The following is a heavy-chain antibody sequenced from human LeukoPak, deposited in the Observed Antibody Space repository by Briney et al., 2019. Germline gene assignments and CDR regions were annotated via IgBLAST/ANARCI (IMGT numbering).Heavy chain of an antibody. J-gene: IGHJ6*03. CDR1: GGTFSSYT. D-gene: IGHD3-3*01. Sequence: SVKVSCKASGGTFSSYTISWVRQAPGQGLEWMGRIIPILGIANYAQKFQGRVTITADKSTSTAYMELSSLRSEDTAVHYCARERYYDFWSGSSGYYMDVWGKGTTVTVSS. V-gene: IGHV1-69*04. CDR3: ARERYYDFWSGSSGYYMDV. CDR2: IIPILGIA.